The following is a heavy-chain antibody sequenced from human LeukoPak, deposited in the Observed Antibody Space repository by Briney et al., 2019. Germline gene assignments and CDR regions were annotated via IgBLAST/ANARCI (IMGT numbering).Heavy chain of an antibody. V-gene: IGHV3-23*01. CDR2: ISGNGDYT. J-gene: IGHJ4*02. D-gene: IGHD3-16*01. Sequence: PGGSLRLSCAASGFIFTNYAMNWVRQAPGKGLEWVSSISGNGDYTYYADSAKGRFAISRDNTTITLYLQMNSMRAEDTAVYYCAKEDRGGLVDLWGQGTLVTVSS. CDR1: GFIFTNYA. CDR3: AKEDRGGLVDL.